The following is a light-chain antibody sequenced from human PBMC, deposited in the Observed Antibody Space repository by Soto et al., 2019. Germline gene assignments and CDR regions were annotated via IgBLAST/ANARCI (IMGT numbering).Light chain of an antibody. CDR2: DVS. CDR3: TSFAGSNDLGV. V-gene: IGLV2-8*01. Sequence: QSALTQPPSASGSPGQSVTISCTGTSSDIGAYNYVSWYQQHPGKALRLMIYDVSKRPPGVPDRFSGSKSGYTASLTVSGLQPEDEADYYCTSFAGSNDLGVFGGGTKLTVL. CDR1: SSDIGAYNY. J-gene: IGLJ2*01.